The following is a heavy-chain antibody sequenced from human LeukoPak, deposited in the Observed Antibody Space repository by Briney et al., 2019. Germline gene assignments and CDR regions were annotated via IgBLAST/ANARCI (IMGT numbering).Heavy chain of an antibody. CDR1: GFTFSSYA. CDR2: ISGSGGST. Sequence: GGSLRLSCAASGFTFSSYAMSWVRQAPGKGLEWLSAISGSGGSTYYADSVKGRFTISRDNSKNTLYLQMNSLRAEDTAVYYCAKNGGTVTTRSKNDYWGQGTLVTVSS. CDR3: AKNGGTVTTRSKNDY. D-gene: IGHD4-17*01. V-gene: IGHV3-23*01. J-gene: IGHJ4*02.